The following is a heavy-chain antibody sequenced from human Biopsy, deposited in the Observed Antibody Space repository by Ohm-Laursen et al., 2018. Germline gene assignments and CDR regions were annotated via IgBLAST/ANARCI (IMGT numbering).Heavy chain of an antibody. Sequence: SETLSLTCSVSGGSTNDYFWSWIRQPAGETLEWIGRIYSSGGSSYNPSLKSRISMSMDMSNNQFPLTLTSVTAADTAVYYCARTPGKAVAGRFLDLWGRGTLVTVSS. J-gene: IGHJ2*01. CDR3: ARTPGKAVAGRFLDL. CDR1: GGSTNDYF. V-gene: IGHV4-4*07. CDR2: IYSSGGS. D-gene: IGHD6-19*01.